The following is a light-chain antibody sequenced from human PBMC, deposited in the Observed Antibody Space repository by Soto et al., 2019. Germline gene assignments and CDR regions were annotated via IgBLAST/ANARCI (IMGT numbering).Light chain of an antibody. J-gene: IGKJ1*01. Sequence: IGMTHAPVTLSVSPVERVTLSFMASQTVASNLAWYQQKPGQAPRLLIYGASSRATGIPDRFSGSGSGTDFTLTIRRLEPDDFAVYYCQQYGSSPRTFGQGTKVDIK. CDR1: QTVASN. CDR2: GAS. V-gene: IGKV3-20*01. CDR3: QQYGSSPRT.